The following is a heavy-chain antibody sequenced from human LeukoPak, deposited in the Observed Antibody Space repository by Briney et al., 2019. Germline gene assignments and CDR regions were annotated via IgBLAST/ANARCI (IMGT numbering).Heavy chain of an antibody. D-gene: IGHD3-10*01. J-gene: IGHJ4*02. CDR2: IHPGDSVT. V-gene: IGHV5-51*01. Sequence: GESLKISSQGFGSTFINYWIAWLGRLPGKGLKWLEIIHPGDSVTRYNPSFQGQVTFSAAKSISTAYLQWSSLKASDTAIYYCARRTDSGGIDYWGQGALATFSS. CDR3: ARRTDSGGIDY. CDR1: GSTFINYW.